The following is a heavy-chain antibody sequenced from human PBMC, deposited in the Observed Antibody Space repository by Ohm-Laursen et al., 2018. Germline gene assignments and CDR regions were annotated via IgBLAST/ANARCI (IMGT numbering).Heavy chain of an antibody. V-gene: IGHV3-9*01. CDR1: GFTFDDYA. CDR2: ISWNSGSI. J-gene: IGHJ3*02. CDR3: ARHYDSSGLDAFDI. Sequence: SLRLSCSATGFTFDDYAMHWVRQAPGKGLEWVSGISWNSGSIGYADSVKGRFTISRDNAKNSLYLQMNSLRAEDTALYYCARHYDSSGLDAFDIWGQGTMVTVSS. D-gene: IGHD3-22*01.